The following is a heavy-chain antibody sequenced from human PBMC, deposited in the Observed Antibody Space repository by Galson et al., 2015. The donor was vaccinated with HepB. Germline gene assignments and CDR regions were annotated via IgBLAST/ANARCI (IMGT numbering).Heavy chain of an antibody. CDR1: GFTFSDYY. D-gene: IGHD2-8*02. CDR3: ASFSGPFDY. Sequence: LRLSCAASGFTFSDYYMSWIRQAPGKGLEWVSYISSSSSYTNYADSVKGRFTISRDNAKNSLYLQMNSLRAEDTAVYYCASFSGPFDYWGQGTLVTVSS. CDR2: ISSSSSYT. J-gene: IGHJ4*02. V-gene: IGHV3-11*03.